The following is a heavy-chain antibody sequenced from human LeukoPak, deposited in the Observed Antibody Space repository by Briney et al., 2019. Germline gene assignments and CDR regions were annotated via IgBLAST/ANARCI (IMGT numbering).Heavy chain of an antibody. CDR2: IRYDGNSN. CDR3: AKEEVISGNHGVYFDY. Sequence: VGSLRLSCAASGFTFRSYGMHWVRQAPGKGLEWVAFIRYDGNSNYYADSVKGRFTISRDNSRSTLYLQMNSLRAEDTAVYYCAKEEVISGNHGVYFDYWGQGTLVTVSS. V-gene: IGHV3-30*02. J-gene: IGHJ4*02. CDR1: GFTFRSYG. D-gene: IGHD3-22*01.